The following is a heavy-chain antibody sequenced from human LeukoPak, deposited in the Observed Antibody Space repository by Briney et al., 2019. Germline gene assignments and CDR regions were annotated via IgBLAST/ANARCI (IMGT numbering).Heavy chain of an antibody. Sequence: GESLKISCKGSGFSFTSYWIGWVRQMPGKGLEWMGFIYLGDSDTRYSPSFRGEVTISADKSISTAYLQWSSLKASDTAMYYCARRGSSWTFDYWGQGTLVTVSS. CDR2: IYLGDSDT. V-gene: IGHV5-51*01. J-gene: IGHJ4*02. CDR1: GFSFTSYW. CDR3: ARRGSSWTFDY. D-gene: IGHD6-13*01.